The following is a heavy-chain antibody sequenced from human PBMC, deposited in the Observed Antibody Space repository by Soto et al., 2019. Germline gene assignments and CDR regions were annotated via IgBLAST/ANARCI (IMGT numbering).Heavy chain of an antibody. V-gene: IGHV1-69*12. Sequence: QVQLVQSGAEVKKPGSSVKVSCKASGGTFSSYAISWVRQAPGQGHEWMGGIIRIFGPANYAQKFQGRVTITAYESTSTAYMELRSLRSEHTAVYYCDRDFDYWGQGTLFTVSA. CDR1: GGTFSSYA. CDR2: IIRIFGPA. J-gene: IGHJ4*02. CDR3: DRDFDY.